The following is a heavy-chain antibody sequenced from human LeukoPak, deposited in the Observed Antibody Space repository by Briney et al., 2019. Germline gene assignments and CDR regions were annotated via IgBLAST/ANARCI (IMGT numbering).Heavy chain of an antibody. Sequence: SETLSLTCTASGGSISSYYWSWIRQPPGKGLEWIGYIYYSGSTNYNPSLKSRVTISVDTSKNQFSLKLSSVTAADTAVYYCAREHQHYYYYGMDVWGQGTTVTVSS. D-gene: IGHD2-2*01. CDR1: GGSISSYY. V-gene: IGHV4-59*01. J-gene: IGHJ6*02. CDR3: AREHQHYYYYGMDV. CDR2: IYYSGST.